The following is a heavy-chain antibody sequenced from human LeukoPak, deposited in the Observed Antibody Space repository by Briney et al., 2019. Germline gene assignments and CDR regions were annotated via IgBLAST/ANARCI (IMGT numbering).Heavy chain of an antibody. CDR3: AKDGVPLWLHGY. Sequence: GGSLRLSCAASGFTFSSYAMSWVRQAPGKGLEGVSAISGSGGSTYYADSVKGRFTISRDNSKNTLYLQMNSLRAQDTAVYYCAKDGVPLWLHGYWGQGTLVTVSS. V-gene: IGHV3-23*01. J-gene: IGHJ1*01. D-gene: IGHD5-18*01. CDR2: ISGSGGST. CDR1: GFTFSSYA.